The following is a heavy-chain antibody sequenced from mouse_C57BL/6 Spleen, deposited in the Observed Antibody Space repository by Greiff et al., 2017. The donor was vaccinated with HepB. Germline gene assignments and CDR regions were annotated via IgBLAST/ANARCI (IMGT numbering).Heavy chain of an antibody. D-gene: IGHD1-1*01. Sequence: DVKLQESGPGLVKPSQTVFLTCTVTGISITTGNYRWSWIRQFPGNKLEWIGYIYYSGTITYNPSLTSRTTITRDTPKNQSFLEMNSLTAEDTATYYGAREGSSYYGSDYYAMDYWGQGTSVTVSS. V-gene: IGHV3-5*01. CDR2: IYYSGTI. CDR3: AREGSSYYGSDYYAMDY. CDR1: GISITTGNYR. J-gene: IGHJ4*01.